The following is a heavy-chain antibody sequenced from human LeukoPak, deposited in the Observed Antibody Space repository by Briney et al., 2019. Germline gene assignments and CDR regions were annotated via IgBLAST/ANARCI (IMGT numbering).Heavy chain of an antibody. J-gene: IGHJ5*02. V-gene: IGHV1-46*01. CDR1: GYTFTSYY. CDR2: INPSGGST. CDR3: ARARLYCSSTSRYIWFDP. Sequence: ASVKVSCKASGYTFTSYYMHWVRQAPGQGLEWMGIINPSGGSTSYAQKFQGRVTMTRNTSISTAYMELSSLRSEDTAVYYCARARLYCSSTSRYIWFDPWGQGTLVTVSS. D-gene: IGHD2-2*02.